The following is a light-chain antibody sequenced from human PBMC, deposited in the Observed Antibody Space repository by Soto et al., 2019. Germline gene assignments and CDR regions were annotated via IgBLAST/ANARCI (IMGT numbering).Light chain of an antibody. CDR2: DAS. J-gene: IGKJ2*01. Sequence: EIVLTQSPATLSLSPGERATLSCRASQSVSSYLAWDQQKPGQAPRLLIYDASNRANGIPARFSGSGSGTDFTLTISSVAPEDFAVYYCQQRSNWPMYTFGQGTKLEIK. CDR1: QSVSSY. CDR3: QQRSNWPMYT. V-gene: IGKV3-11*01.